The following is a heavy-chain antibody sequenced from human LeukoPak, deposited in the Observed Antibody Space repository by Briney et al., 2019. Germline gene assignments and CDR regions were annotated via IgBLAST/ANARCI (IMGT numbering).Heavy chain of an antibody. CDR3: AKDGVKAVAGTGYFDY. J-gene: IGHJ4*02. CDR1: GFTFDDYA. CDR2: ISWNSGSI. Sequence: GGSLRLSCAASGFTFDDYAMHWVRQAPGKGLEWVSGISWNSGSIGYADSVKGRFTISRDNAKYSLYLQMNSLRAEDTALYYCAKDGVKAVAGTGYFDYWGQGTLVTVSS. D-gene: IGHD6-19*01. V-gene: IGHV3-9*01.